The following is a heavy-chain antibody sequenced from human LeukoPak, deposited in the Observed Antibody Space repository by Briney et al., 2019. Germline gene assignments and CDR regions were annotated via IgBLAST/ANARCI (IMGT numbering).Heavy chain of an antibody. CDR3: ARAQYYYDSSGYADAFDI. D-gene: IGHD3-22*01. J-gene: IGHJ3*02. Sequence: GASVKVSCKASGYTFTGYYMHWVRQAPGQGLEWMGWINPNSGGTNYAQKFRGRVTMTRDTSISTAYMELSRLRSDDTAVYYCARAQYYYDSSGYADAFDIWGQGTMVTVSS. V-gene: IGHV1-2*02. CDR1: GYTFTGYY. CDR2: INPNSGGT.